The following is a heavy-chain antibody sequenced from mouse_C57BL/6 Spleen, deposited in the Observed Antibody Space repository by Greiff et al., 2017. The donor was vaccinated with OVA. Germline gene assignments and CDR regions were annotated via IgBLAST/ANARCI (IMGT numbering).Heavy chain of an antibody. CDR3: ARRSVAHDY. Sequence: QVQLQQSGAELVKPGASVKMSCKASGYTFTSYWITWVKQRPGQGLEWIGDIYPGSGSTNYNEKFKSKATLTVDTSSSTAYMQRSSLTSEDSAVYYCARRSVAHDYWGQGTTLTVSS. CDR1: GYTFTSYW. V-gene: IGHV1-55*01. J-gene: IGHJ2*01. D-gene: IGHD1-1*01. CDR2: IYPGSGST.